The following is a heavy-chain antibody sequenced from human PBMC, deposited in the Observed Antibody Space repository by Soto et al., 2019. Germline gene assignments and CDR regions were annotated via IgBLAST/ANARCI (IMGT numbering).Heavy chain of an antibody. V-gene: IGHV3-30-3*01. D-gene: IGHD5-12*01. CDR2: ISYDGSNK. Sequence: SLRLSCAASGFTFSSYAMHWVRQAPGKGLEWVAVISYDGSNKYYADSVKGRFTISRDNSKNTLYLQMNSLRAEDTAVYYCARDSEDIVATMPYYYYGMDVWGQGTTVTVSS. CDR1: GFTFSSYA. CDR3: ARDSEDIVATMPYYYYGMDV. J-gene: IGHJ6*02.